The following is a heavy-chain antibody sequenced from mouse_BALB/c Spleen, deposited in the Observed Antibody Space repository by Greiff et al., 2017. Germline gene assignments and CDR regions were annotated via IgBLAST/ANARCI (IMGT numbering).Heavy chain of an antibody. J-gene: IGHJ4*01. CDR1: GYTFTSYV. CDR2: INPYNDGT. V-gene: IGHV1-14*01. CDR3: ARVPPHYYGGVMDY. Sequence: EVQLQQSGPELVKPGASVKMSCKASGYTFTSYVMHWVKQKPGQGLEWIGYINPYNDGTKYNEKFKGKATLTSDKSSSTAYMELSSLTSEDSAVYYCARVPPHYYGGVMDYWGQGTSVTVSS. D-gene: IGHD1-2*01.